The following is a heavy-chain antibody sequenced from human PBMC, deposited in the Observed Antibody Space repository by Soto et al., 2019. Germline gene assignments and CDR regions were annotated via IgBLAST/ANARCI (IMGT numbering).Heavy chain of an antibody. CDR2: INAGNGNT. D-gene: IGHD3-22*01. J-gene: IGHJ4*02. CDR3: ASDGRTQYYYDSSGYIY. Sequence: ASVKVSCKASGYTFTSYAMHWVRQAPGQRLEWMGWINAGNGNTKYSQKFQGRVTITRDTSASTAYMELSSLRSEDTAVYYCASDGRTQYYYDSSGYIYWGQGTLVTVSS. V-gene: IGHV1-3*01. CDR1: GYTFTSYA.